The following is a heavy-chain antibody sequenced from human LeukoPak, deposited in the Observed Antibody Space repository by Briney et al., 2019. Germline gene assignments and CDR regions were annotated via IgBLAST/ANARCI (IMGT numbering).Heavy chain of an antibody. J-gene: IGHJ4*02. V-gene: IGHV3-23*01. CDR2: VSASGGST. CDR3: AKRLSIVDPYFDY. D-gene: IGHD3-22*01. Sequence: GGSLRLSCAASGFTFSTYAMSWVRQAPGKGLEWVSGVSASGGSTNYADSVKGQFTISRDNSKNTLYLQMNSLRAEDTAVYYCAKRLSIVDPYFDYWGQGTLVTVSS. CDR1: GFTFSTYA.